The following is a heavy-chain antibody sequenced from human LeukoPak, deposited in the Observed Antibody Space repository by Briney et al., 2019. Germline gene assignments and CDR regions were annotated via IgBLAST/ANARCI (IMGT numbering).Heavy chain of an antibody. D-gene: IGHD3-22*01. J-gene: IGHJ3*01. CDR1: GVSFDDYA. CDR2: ISGNGVTT. Sequence: PGGSLRLSCAASGVSFDDYAMHWVRQVPGKGLEWVSLISGNGVTTHYADSVKGRFTLSRDNSRNSLYLQLNSLTTEDTAFYYCAKDLTRSPSYYYDSSTYYTDAFDLWGQGTLVTVSS. V-gene: IGHV3-43*02. CDR3: AKDLTRSPSYYYDSSTYYTDAFDL.